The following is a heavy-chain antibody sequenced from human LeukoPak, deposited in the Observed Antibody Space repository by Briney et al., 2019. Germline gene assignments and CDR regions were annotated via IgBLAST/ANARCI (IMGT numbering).Heavy chain of an antibody. Sequence: SETLSLTCTVSDGSISSSSYYWGWIRQPPRKSLEWIGRIYYSGSTYYNPSLNSRVTISVDTSKNQFSLKLSSLTAADTAVYYCAIVKAGYFDLYYYYGMDVWGQGTTVTVSS. CDR1: DGSISSSSYY. CDR3: AIVKAGYFDLYYYYGMDV. D-gene: IGHD3-9*01. V-gene: IGHV4-39*01. CDR2: IYYSGST. J-gene: IGHJ6*02.